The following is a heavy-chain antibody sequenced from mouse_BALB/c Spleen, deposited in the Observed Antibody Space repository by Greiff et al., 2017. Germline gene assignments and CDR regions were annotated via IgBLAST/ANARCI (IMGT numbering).Heavy chain of an antibody. Sequence: QVQLQQSGAELAKPGASVKMSCKASGYTFTSYWMHWVKQRPGQGLEWIGYINPSTGYTEYNQKFKDKATLTADKSSSTAYMQLSSLTSEDSAVYYCARWGITTVVDWYFDVWGAGTTVTVSS. J-gene: IGHJ1*01. CDR2: INPSTGYT. CDR1: GYTFTSYW. CDR3: ARWGITTVVDWYFDV. D-gene: IGHD1-1*01. V-gene: IGHV1-7*01.